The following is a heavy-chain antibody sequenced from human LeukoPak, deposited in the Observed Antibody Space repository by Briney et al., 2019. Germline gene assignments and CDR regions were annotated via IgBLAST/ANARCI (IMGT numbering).Heavy chain of an antibody. J-gene: IGHJ3*02. CDR1: GGSISSSSYY. V-gene: IGHV4-39*07. Sequence: SETLSLTCTVSGGSISSSSYYWGWIRQPPGKGLEWIGSVYYTGASYYNPSLKSRVTISIDTSKNQFSLKLSSVTAADTAVYYCARDPCTNGVCRDAFDIWGQGTMVTVSS. D-gene: IGHD2-8*01. CDR2: VYYTGAS. CDR3: ARDPCTNGVCRDAFDI.